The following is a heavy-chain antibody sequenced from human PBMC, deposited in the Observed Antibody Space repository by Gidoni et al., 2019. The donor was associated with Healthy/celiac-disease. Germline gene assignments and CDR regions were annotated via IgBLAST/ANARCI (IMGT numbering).Heavy chain of an antibody. CDR3: ARIRRRPYSSSTGYGMDV. Sequence: QVQRGESEGGLDKPGGSLRLPCAAPAFPFSDHYMSWIRQAPGKGLECVSCISSMGSTIYYADSVKGRFTLSRDNATNSLYLQMNSLRAEDTAVYYCARIRRRPYSSSTGYGMDVCGQGTTVTVSS. J-gene: IGHJ6*02. V-gene: IGHV3-11*01. D-gene: IGHD6-6*01. CDR2: ISSMGSTI. CDR1: AFPFSDHY.